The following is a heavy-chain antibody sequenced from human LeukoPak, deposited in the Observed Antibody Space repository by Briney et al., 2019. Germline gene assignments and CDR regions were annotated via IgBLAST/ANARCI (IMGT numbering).Heavy chain of an antibody. V-gene: IGHV3-15*01. Sequence: RGSLRLSCAASGFTFSNAWMSWVRQAPGKGLEWVGRIKSKTDGGTTDYAAPVKGRFTISRDDSKNTLYLQMNSLKTEDTAVYYCTTISRLYDFWSGMAKSQDVWGKGTTVTVSS. J-gene: IGHJ6*04. CDR2: IKSKTDGGTT. CDR3: TTISRLYDFWSGMAKSQDV. CDR1: GFTFSNAW. D-gene: IGHD3-3*01.